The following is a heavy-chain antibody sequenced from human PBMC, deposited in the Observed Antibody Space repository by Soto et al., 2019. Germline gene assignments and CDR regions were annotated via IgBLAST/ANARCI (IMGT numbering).Heavy chain of an antibody. V-gene: IGHV1-46*01. CDR1: GGTFSSYA. D-gene: IGHD3-3*01. J-gene: IGHJ6*02. CDR2: INPSGGST. CDR3: ARDTKGGRFLEWFIGDYYYGMDV. Sequence: ASVKVSCKASGGTFSSYAISWVRQAPGQGLEWMGIINPSGGSTSYAQKFQGRVTMTRDTSTSTVYMELSSLRSEDTAVYYCARDTKGGRFLEWFIGDYYYGMDVWGQGTTVTVSS.